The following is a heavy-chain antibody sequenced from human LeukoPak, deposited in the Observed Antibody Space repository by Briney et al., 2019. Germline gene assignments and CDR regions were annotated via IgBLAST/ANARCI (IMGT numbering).Heavy chain of an antibody. V-gene: IGHV3-23*01. D-gene: IGHD3-10*01. CDR3: AKDWTLMVRGSPTDY. CDR1: GFTFSSYA. CDR2: ISGSGGST. Sequence: GGSLRLSCAASGFTFSSYAMSWVRQAPGQGLEWVSAISGSGGSTYYADSVKGRFTISRDNSKNTLYLQMNSLRAEDTAVYYCAKDWTLMVRGSPTDYWGQGTLVTVSS. J-gene: IGHJ4*02.